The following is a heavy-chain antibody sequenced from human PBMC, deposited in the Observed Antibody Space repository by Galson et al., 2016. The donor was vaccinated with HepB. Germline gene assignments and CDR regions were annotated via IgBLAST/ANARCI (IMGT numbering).Heavy chain of an antibody. V-gene: IGHV4-34*01. D-gene: IGHD6-19*01. CDR2: ITHSGHT. CDR1: GGSFSGYN. J-gene: IGHJ1*01. Sequence: SETLSLTCAVYGGSFSGYNWSWIRQSPGKGLEWIGKITHSGHTNYTPSIKIRLTISIDMSTQQFSLHLSSLTAADTSVYYCAREVRWLVPFVQLWGQGALVSVSS. CDR3: AREVRWLVPFVQL.